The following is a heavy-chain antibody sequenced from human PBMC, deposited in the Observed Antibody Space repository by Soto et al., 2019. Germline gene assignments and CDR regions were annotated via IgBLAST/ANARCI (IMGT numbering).Heavy chain of an antibody. D-gene: IGHD3-10*01. CDR3: AREGGYMVRGPYWFDP. CDR1: GGSISTGSYY. Sequence: SETLSLTCSVPGGSISTGSYYWGWIRQPPGKGLEWIGIIDYSGSTYYNPSLKSRVTISVDTSKNQFSLKLSSVTAADTALYYCAREGGYMVRGPYWFDPWGQGTLVTVSS. J-gene: IGHJ5*02. V-gene: IGHV4-39*07. CDR2: IDYSGST.